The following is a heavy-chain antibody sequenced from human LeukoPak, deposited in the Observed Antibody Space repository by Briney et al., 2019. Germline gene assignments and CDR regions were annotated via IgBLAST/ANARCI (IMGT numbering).Heavy chain of an antibody. D-gene: IGHD3-22*01. CDR2: ISYDGSNT. V-gene: IGHV3-30*02. CDR3: AKGDGIVVVIAYFDY. Sequence: GGSLRLSCAASGFTFNSYGMHWVRQAPGKGLEGLAFISYDGSNTYYADSVKGRFTVSRDDSKSTLYLQMNSMRADDTAVYYCAKGDGIVVVIAYFDYWGQGTLVTVSS. CDR1: GFTFNSYG. J-gene: IGHJ4*02.